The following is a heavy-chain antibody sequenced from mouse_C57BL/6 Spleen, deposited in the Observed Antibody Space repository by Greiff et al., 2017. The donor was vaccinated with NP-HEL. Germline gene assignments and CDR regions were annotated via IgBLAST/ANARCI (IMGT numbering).Heavy chain of an antibody. J-gene: IGHJ3*01. D-gene: IGHD2-14*01. CDR2: INPNNGGT. Sequence: VQLKQSGPELVKPGASVKIPCKASGYTFTDYNMDWVKQSHGKSLEWIGDINPNNGGTIYNQKFKGKATLTVDKSSSTAYMELRSLTSEDTAVYYCASGYDDAYWGQGTLVTVSA. CDR1: GYTFTDYN. V-gene: IGHV1-18*01. CDR3: ASGYDDAY.